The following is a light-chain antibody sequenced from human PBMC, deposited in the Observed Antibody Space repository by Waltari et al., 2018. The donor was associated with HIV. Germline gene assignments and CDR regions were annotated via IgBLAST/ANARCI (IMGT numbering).Light chain of an antibody. J-gene: IGLJ1*01. Sequence: QSVLTQPPSVSGAPGQRVTISCTGSSSNIGAGSDVHWFQQLPGTAPKLLIYGNTNRPSGVPHRFSGSKSGTSASLAITGLQAEDEADYYCQSYDSGLTAYVFGTGTKVTVL. V-gene: IGLV1-40*01. CDR2: GNT. CDR1: SSNIGAGSD. CDR3: QSYDSGLTAYV.